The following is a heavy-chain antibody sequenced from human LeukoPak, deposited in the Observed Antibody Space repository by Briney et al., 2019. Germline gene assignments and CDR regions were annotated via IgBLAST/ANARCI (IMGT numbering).Heavy chain of an antibody. V-gene: IGHV3-48*04. CDR2: ISSSGSTI. J-gene: IGHJ6*04. CDR1: GFTFSSYS. CDR3: AELGITMIGGV. D-gene: IGHD3-10*02. Sequence: GGALRLSCAASGFTFSSYSMNWVRQAPGEGLEWVSYISSSGSTIYYADSVKGRFTISRDNAKNSLYLQMNSLRAEDTAVYYCAELGITMIGGVWGKGTTVTISS.